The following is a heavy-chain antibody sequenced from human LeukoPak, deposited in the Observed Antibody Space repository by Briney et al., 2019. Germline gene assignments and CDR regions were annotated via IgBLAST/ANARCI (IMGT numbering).Heavy chain of an antibody. CDR3: ARDRGYCSGGSCPTGNWFDP. CDR1: GNTFTGYY. CDR2: INPNSGGT. V-gene: IGHV1-2*02. J-gene: IGHJ5*02. Sequence: ASVKVSCKASGNTFTGYYMHWVRQAPGQGLEWMGWINPNSGGTNYAQKFQGRVTMTRDTSISTAYMELSRLRSDDTAVYYCARDRGYCSGGSCPTGNWFDPWGQGTLVTVSS. D-gene: IGHD2-15*01.